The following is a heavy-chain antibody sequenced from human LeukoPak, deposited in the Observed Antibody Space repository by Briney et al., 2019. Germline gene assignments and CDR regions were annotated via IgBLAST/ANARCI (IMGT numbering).Heavy chain of an antibody. V-gene: IGHV3-66*01. CDR2: IYSGGST. Sequence: PGGSLRLSCAASGFTVSSNYMSWVRQAPGKRLEWVSIIYSGGSTYYADSVKGRFTISRDSSKNTLHLQMNSLRAEDTAVYYCARCLLVQGYYYGMDVWGQGTTVTVSS. D-gene: IGHD3-3*01. CDR1: GFTVSSNY. CDR3: ARCLLVQGYYYGMDV. J-gene: IGHJ6*02.